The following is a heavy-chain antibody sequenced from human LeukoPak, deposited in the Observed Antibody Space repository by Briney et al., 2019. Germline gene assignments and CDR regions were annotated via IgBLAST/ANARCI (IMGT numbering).Heavy chain of an antibody. V-gene: IGHV3-66*04. CDR3: ARRVPRYIVVVPADIDY. Sequence: PGGSLRLSCAASGFTVSSNYMSWVRQAPGKGLEWVSVIYSGGSTYYADSVKGRFTISRDNSKNTLYLQMNSLRAEDTAVYYCARRVPRYIVVVPADIDYWGQGTLVTVAS. D-gene: IGHD2-2*01. CDR1: GFTVSSNY. CDR2: IYSGGST. J-gene: IGHJ4*02.